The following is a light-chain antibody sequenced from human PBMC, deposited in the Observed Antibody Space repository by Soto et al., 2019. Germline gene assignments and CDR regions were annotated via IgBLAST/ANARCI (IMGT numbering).Light chain of an antibody. CDR3: QSYDSSLSDV. V-gene: IGLV1-40*01. CDR1: SSNIGAGYD. J-gene: IGLJ1*01. CDR2: GNS. Sequence: QSVLTQPPSVSGAPGQRVTIPCTGSSSNIGAGYDVHWYQQLPGTVPKLLIYGNSNRPSGVPDRFSGSKSGTSASLALTGLQAEDEADYYCQSYDSSLSDVFGTGTKVTVL.